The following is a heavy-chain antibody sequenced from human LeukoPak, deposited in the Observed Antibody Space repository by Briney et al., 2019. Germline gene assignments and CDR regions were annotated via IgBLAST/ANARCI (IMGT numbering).Heavy chain of an antibody. V-gene: IGHV3-21*01. CDR1: GITFSAYT. CDR3: ARDPGAGPELTTLFLDY. D-gene: IGHD4-11*01. CDR2: ISGSGSYI. J-gene: IGHJ4*02. Sequence: PGGSLRLSCAASGITFSAYTMNWVRQAPGKGLEWVSSISGSGSYIFYADSVKGRFTISRDNAKNSLYLQMNSLRAEDTAVYYCARDPGAGPELTTLFLDYWGQGTLVAVSS.